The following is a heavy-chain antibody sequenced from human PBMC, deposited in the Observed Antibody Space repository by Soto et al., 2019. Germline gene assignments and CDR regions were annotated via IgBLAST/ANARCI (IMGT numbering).Heavy chain of an antibody. CDR1: GYTFTSYG. CDR2: ISAYNGNT. J-gene: IGHJ4*02. CDR3: ARDYYYDSSGYYYPLDY. V-gene: IGHV1-18*01. Sequence: ASVKVSCKASGYTFTSYGISWVRQAPGQGLEWMGWISAYNGNTNYAQKLQGRVTMTTDTSTSTAYMELRSLRSDDTAVYYCARDYYYDSSGYYYPLDYWGQGTLVTVSS. D-gene: IGHD3-22*01.